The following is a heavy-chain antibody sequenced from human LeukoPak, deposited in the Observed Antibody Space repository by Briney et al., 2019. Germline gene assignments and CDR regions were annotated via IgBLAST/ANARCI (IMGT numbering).Heavy chain of an antibody. V-gene: IGHV1-46*01. J-gene: IGHJ4*02. CDR1: VNTFTSYY. Sequence: ASVTVSCTASVNTFTSYYMHWVRQAPGQGLEWMGIINPSGDSTSYAQKFQGRVTMTRDTSTSTVYMELSSLRSEDTAVYYCARERYCSGGSCGAVEYWGQGTLVTVSS. D-gene: IGHD2-15*01. CDR3: ARERYCSGGSCGAVEY. CDR2: INPSGDST.